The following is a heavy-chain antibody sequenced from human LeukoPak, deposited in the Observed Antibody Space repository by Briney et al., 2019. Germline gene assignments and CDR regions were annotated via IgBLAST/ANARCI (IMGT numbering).Heavy chain of an antibody. CDR3: AREVDSGSYFLFDY. J-gene: IGHJ4*02. D-gene: IGHD1-26*01. CDR2: IYYSGST. CDR1: GGSISSYY. V-gene: IGHV4-59*01. Sequence: SETLSVTCTVSGGSISSYYWSWIRQPPGKGLEWIGYIYYSGSTNYSPSLKSRVTISVDTSKNQFSLKLSSVTAADTAVYYCAREVDSGSYFLFDYWGQGTLVTVSS.